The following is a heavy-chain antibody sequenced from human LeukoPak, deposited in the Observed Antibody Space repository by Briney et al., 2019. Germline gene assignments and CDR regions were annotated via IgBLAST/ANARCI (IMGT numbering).Heavy chain of an antibody. Sequence: GGSLRLSCAASGFTFSSYSMNWVRQAPGKGLEWVSSISSSSSYIYYADSVKGRFTIPRDNAKNSLYLQMNSLRAEDTAVYYCARVVTAHMAVWGQGTTVTVSS. V-gene: IGHV3-21*01. CDR3: ARVVTAHMAV. J-gene: IGHJ6*02. CDR2: ISSSSSYI. CDR1: GFTFSSYS. D-gene: IGHD2-21*02.